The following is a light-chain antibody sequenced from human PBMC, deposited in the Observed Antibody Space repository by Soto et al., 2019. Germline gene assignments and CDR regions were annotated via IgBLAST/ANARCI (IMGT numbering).Light chain of an antibody. Sequence: DIVMTQSPDSLAVSLGERATTNCKSSQSVFYSPNNKTYLAWYQQKPGQPPKLLLSWASTPESGVPDRFSGSGSGTDFALTISRLQAEDVAVYYCQQYYSNPPLFTFGPGTKVDIK. CDR3: QQYYSNPPLFT. V-gene: IGKV4-1*01. J-gene: IGKJ3*01. CDR2: WAS. CDR1: QSVFYSPNNKTY.